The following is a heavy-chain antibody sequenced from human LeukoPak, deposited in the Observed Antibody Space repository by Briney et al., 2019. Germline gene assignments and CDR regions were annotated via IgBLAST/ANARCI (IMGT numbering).Heavy chain of an antibody. J-gene: IGHJ4*02. CDR2: VYYSGTT. Sequence: SETLCLTCTVSGVSISSGGHYWTWIRQHPGKGLEWIGYVYYSGTTYYNPSLRSRVTISVDTSKNQFSLELTSVTAADTAVYYCARDNSGWLYLDYWGQGTLVTVSS. V-gene: IGHV4-31*03. CDR3: ARDNSGWLYLDY. D-gene: IGHD6-19*01. CDR1: GVSISSGGHY.